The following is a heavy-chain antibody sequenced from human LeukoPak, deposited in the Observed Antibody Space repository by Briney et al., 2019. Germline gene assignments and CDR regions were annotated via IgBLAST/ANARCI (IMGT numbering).Heavy chain of an antibody. J-gene: IGHJ4*02. V-gene: IGHV3-73*01. CDR3: ARRAGAYSHPYDY. Sequence: GGSLRLSCAASGFTFSDSTMHWVRQASGKGLEWVGRIRSKTNNYATAYAASVRGRFTISRDDSKNTAYLQMNSLRAEDTAVYYCARRAGAYSHPYDYWGQGTLVTVSS. CDR2: IRSKTNNYAT. CDR1: GFTFSDST. D-gene: IGHD4/OR15-4a*01.